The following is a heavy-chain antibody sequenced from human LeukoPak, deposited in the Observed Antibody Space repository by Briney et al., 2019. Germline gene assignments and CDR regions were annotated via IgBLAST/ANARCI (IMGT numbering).Heavy chain of an antibody. CDR2: INHNGVTT. Sequence: GGSLSLPCEAPGFPFSSFSLNGVPRPQGRGREGVSIINHNGVTTYYADSVKGRFTISRDNSRNTLYLQMNSLRAEDTAVYYCARKIGGVYYFDYWGQGTLVTVSS. J-gene: IGHJ4*02. CDR1: GFPFSSFS. CDR3: ARKIGGVYYFDY. V-gene: IGHV3-23*01. D-gene: IGHD3-16*01.